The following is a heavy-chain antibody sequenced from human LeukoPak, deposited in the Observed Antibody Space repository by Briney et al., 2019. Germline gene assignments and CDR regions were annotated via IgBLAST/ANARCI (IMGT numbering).Heavy chain of an antibody. V-gene: IGHV4-34*01. CDR2: INHSGST. CDR1: GVSFSGYY. CDR3: ARGGRLLWFGELSRYYYGMDV. Sequence: SETLSLTCAVYGVSFSGYYWSWIRQPPGKGLEWIGEINHSGSTNYNPSLKSRVTISVDTSKNQFSLKLSSVTAADTAVYYCARGGRLLWFGELSRYYYGMDVWGQGTTVTVSS. J-gene: IGHJ6*02. D-gene: IGHD3-10*01.